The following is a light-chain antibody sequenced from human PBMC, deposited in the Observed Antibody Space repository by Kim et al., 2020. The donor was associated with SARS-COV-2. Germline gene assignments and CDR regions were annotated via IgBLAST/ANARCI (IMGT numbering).Light chain of an antibody. CDR2: QVS. CDR3: MQGRHWPYT. Sequence: QPATISCKTRQSLEKDNGNTYLNWFQQRPGQCPRRLIYQVSKRDSGVPDRFSGGGSGTDFTLKISRVEAEDVGIYYCMQGRHWPYTFGQGTKLEI. V-gene: IGKV2-30*01. J-gene: IGKJ2*01. CDR1: QSLEKDNGNTY.